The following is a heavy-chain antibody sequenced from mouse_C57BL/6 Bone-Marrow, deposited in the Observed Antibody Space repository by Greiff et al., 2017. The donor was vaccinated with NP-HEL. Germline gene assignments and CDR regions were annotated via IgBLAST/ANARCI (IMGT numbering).Heavy chain of an antibody. V-gene: IGHV1-55*01. CDR1: GYTFTSYW. CDR3: AREGYYGYDKGSWFAD. CDR2: IYPGSGST. D-gene: IGHD2-2*01. J-gene: IGHJ3*01. Sequence: QVQLQQPGAELVKPGASVKMSCKASGYTFTSYWITWVKQRPGQGLEWIGDIYPGSGSTNYNEKFKSQATLTVDTSSRTAYMQLSSLTSEDSAVYYCAREGYYGYDKGSWFADWGQGTLVTVSA.